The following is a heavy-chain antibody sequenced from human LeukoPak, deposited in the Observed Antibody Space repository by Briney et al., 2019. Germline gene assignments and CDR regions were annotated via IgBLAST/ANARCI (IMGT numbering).Heavy chain of an antibody. CDR1: GGSISSSSYY. Sequence: PSETLSLPCTVSGGSISSSSYYWGWIRQPPGKGLEWLGSIYYFGSTYYNPSLKIRLPISVDTSKNQFSLKLSSVTAADTAVYYCARHSKRAYDPRAFDYWGQGTLVTVSS. CDR2: IYYFGST. D-gene: IGHD5-12*01. CDR3: ARHSKRAYDPRAFDY. V-gene: IGHV4-39*01. J-gene: IGHJ4*02.